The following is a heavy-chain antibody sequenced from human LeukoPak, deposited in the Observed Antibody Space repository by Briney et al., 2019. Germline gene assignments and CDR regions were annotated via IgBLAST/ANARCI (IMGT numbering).Heavy chain of an antibody. V-gene: IGHV1-3*01. J-gene: IGHJ4*02. CDR1: GYTFTSYA. D-gene: IGHD3-10*01. CDR3: ASLYGSGSYSIDY. CDR2: INAGNGNT. Sequence: GASVKVSCKASGYTFTSYAMHWVRQAPGQRLEWMGWINAGNGNTKYSQKFQGRVTITRDTSASTAYMELSSLRSEDTAVYYCASLYGSGSYSIDYWGQGTLVTVSS.